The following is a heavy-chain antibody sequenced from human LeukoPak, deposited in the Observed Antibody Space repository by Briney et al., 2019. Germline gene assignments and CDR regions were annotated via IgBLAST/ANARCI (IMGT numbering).Heavy chain of an antibody. D-gene: IGHD3-3*01. Sequence: PGGSLRLSCAASGFTFSSYAMSWVRQAPGKGLEWVVNIKLDGSEKNYVDSVKGRFTISRDNTKNSLYLQMNSLRAEDTAVFYCARDQYDTWSRRGNFDSWGQGTLVIVSS. CDR1: GFTFSSYA. V-gene: IGHV3-7*03. CDR2: IKLDGSEK. J-gene: IGHJ4*02. CDR3: ARDQYDTWSRRGNFDS.